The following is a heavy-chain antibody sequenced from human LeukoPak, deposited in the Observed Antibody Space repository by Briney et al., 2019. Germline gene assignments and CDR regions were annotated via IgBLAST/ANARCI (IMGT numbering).Heavy chain of an antibody. D-gene: IGHD5-12*01. V-gene: IGHV1-18*01. J-gene: IGHJ6*03. Sequence: EASVKVSCKASGYTFTSYGISWVRQAPGQGLEWMGWISAYNGNTNYAQRLQGRVTMTTDTSTSTAYMELRGLRSDDTAVYYCARRSYSGYDRRYYYYYYYMDVWGKGTTVTVSS. CDR2: ISAYNGNT. CDR3: ARRSYSGYDRRYYYYYYYMDV. CDR1: GYTFTSYG.